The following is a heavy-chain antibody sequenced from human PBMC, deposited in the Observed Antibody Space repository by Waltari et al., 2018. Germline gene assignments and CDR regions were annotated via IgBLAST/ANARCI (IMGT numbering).Heavy chain of an antibody. CDR1: GGSISSSSYY. Sequence: QLQLQESGPGLVKPSETLSLTCTVSGGSISSSSYYWGWIRQPPGKGLEWIGSIYYSGSTYYNPSLKSRGTISVDTSKNQFSLKLSSVTAADTAVYYCARHGVGGHPSWYFGGVSYYFDYWGQGTLVTVSS. J-gene: IGHJ4*02. CDR3: ARHGVGGHPSWYFGGVSYYFDY. CDR2: IYYSGST. V-gene: IGHV4-39*01. D-gene: IGHD6-13*01.